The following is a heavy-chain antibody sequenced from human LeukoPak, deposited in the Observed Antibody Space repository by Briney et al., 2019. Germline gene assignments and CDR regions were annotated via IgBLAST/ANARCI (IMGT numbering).Heavy chain of an antibody. CDR3: ARGGLAGAGIDY. CDR2: ISGSGGST. J-gene: IGHJ4*02. Sequence: GGSLRLSCAASGFTFSSYSMNWVRQAPGKGLEWVSAISGSGGSTYYADSVKGRFTISRDNSKNTVSLQMNSLRAEDTAVYYCARGGLAGAGIDYWGQGTLVTVSS. CDR1: GFTFSSYS. V-gene: IGHV3-23*01. D-gene: IGHD6-13*01.